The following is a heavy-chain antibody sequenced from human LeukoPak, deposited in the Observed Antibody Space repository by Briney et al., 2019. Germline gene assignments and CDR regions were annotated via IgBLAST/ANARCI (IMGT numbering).Heavy chain of an antibody. CDR2: IYYSGST. CDR3: ARAWSSSWYSKNRYWYFDL. J-gene: IGHJ2*01. CDR1: GGSINSYY. Sequence: NPSETLSLTCTVSGGSINSYYWSWIRQPPGKGLEWIGYIYYSGSTNYNPSLKSRVTISVDTSKNQFSLKLSSVTAADTAVYYCARAWSSSWYSKNRYWYFDLWGRGTLVTVSS. V-gene: IGHV4-59*01. D-gene: IGHD6-13*01.